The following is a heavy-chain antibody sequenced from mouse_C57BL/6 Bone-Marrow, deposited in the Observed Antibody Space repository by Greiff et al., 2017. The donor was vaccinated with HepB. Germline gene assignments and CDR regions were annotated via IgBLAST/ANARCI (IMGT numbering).Heavy chain of an antibody. CDR2: INPSSGYT. V-gene: IGHV1-7*01. CDR3: ERNHNWF. CDR1: GYTFTSYW. J-gene: IGHJ1*03. Sequence: VQLKESGAELAKPGASVKLSCKASGYTFTSYWMHWVKQRPGQGLEWIGYINPSSGYTKYNQKFKDKATLTADKSYSTAYMQLSSLTYEDSAVYYCERNHNWFWGTGTTVTVSS. D-gene: IGHD4-1*01.